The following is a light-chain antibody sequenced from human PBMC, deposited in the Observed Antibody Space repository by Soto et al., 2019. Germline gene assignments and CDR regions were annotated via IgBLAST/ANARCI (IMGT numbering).Light chain of an antibody. CDR3: QQYKVWLTT. CDR2: GAS. CDR1: QSVSSN. Sequence: SPTAVSASQGDRVTITCRASQSVSSNLAWYQQKPGQAPRLLVYGASTRATGIPARFSGSGAGTDFTLTITSLQSEDFGVYFCQQYKVWLTTSGQGAVVDI. V-gene: IGKV3-15*01. J-gene: IGKJ1*01.